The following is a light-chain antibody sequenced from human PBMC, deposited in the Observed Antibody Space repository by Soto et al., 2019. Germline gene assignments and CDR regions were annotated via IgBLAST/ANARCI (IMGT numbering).Light chain of an antibody. CDR1: PSVTNF. V-gene: IGKV3-15*01. Sequence: EIVLTQSPATLSLSPGERATLSCRASPSVTNFLAWYQQKPGQAPRLLLYGASTRATGIPARFSGSGSGTEFTLTISSLQSEDFAVYYCQQYNNWPPWTFGQGTKVDIK. J-gene: IGKJ1*01. CDR2: GAS. CDR3: QQYNNWPPWT.